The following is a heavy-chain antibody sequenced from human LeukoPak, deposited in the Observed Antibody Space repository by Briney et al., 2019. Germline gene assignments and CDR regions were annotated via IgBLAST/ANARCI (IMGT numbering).Heavy chain of an antibody. CDR2: IIPIFGTA. Sequence: ASVKVSCKASGGTFSSYAISWVRQAPGQGLEWMGGIIPIFGTANYAQKFQGRVTITADESTSTAYKELSSLRSEDTAVYYCARGIVLALDYWGQGTLVTVSS. CDR1: GGTFSSYA. J-gene: IGHJ4*02. D-gene: IGHD3-16*02. V-gene: IGHV1-69*13. CDR3: ARGIVLALDY.